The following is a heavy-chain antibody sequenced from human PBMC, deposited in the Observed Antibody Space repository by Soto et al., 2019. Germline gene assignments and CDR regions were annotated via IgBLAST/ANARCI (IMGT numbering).Heavy chain of an antibody. D-gene: IGHD3-9*01. CDR3: ARVLRYFDWSLRGDYYYYYMDV. Sequence: SETLSLSCTVSGGSISSYCWSWIRQPPGKGLEWIGYIYYSGSTNYNPSLKSRVTISVDTSKNQFSLKLSSVTAADTAVYYCARVLRYFDWSLRGDYYYYYMDVWGKGTTVTVSS. J-gene: IGHJ6*03. V-gene: IGHV4-59*01. CDR1: GGSISSYC. CDR2: IYYSGST.